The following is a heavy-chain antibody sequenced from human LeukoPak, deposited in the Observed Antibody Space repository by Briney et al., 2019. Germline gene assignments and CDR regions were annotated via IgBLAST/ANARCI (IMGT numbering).Heavy chain of an antibody. Sequence: PSETLSLTCPVSGYSIRSGYYWGWIRQPPGKGLEWIGSIYHRGSTYYNPSLKSRDTISVDTSKNQFSLKLSSVTAADTAVYYCASASSSSWYRYFDYWGQGTLVTVSS. D-gene: IGHD6-13*01. CDR2: IYHRGST. CDR3: ASASSSSWYRYFDY. CDR1: GYSIRSGYY. J-gene: IGHJ4*02. V-gene: IGHV4-38-2*01.